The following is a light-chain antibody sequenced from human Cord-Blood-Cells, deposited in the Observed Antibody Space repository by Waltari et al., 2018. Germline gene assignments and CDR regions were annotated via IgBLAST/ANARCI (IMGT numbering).Light chain of an antibody. V-gene: IGKV4-1*01. CDR3: QQYYSTPPT. J-gene: IGKJ1*01. Sequence: DIVMTQSPDSPAVSLGERATLNRKSSQSVLYSSNNKNYLAWYQQKPGQPPKLLIYWASTRESGVPDLFSGSGSGTDFTLTISSLHAEDVAVYYCQQYYSTPPTFGQGTKVEIK. CDR2: WAS. CDR1: QSVLYSSNNKNY.